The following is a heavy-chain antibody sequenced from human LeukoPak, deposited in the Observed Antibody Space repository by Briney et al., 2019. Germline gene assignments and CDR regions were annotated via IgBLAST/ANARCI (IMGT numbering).Heavy chain of an antibody. J-gene: IGHJ6*03. CDR2: IYYSGST. Sequence: SQTLSLTCTVSGGSISSGGYYWSWIRQHPGKGLEWIGYIYYSGSTYYNPSLKSRVTISVDTSKNQFSLKLSSVTAADTAVYYCAGRGTGTTSLQITMVRGKDYYYMDVWGKGTTVTASS. CDR3: AGRGTGTTSLQITMVRGKDYYYMDV. V-gene: IGHV4-31*03. D-gene: IGHD3-10*01. CDR1: GGSISSGGYY.